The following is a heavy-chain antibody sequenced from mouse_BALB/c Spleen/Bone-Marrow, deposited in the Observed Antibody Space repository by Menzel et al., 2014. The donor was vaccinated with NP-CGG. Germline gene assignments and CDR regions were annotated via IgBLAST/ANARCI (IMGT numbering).Heavy chain of an antibody. J-gene: IGHJ3*01. Sequence: QVQLQQSGAELVRPGASVELSCKASGYSFTNYWMNWVKQRPGQGLEWIGMIHPSDSETRLNQKFKDKATLTVDKSSSTAYIQLTSPTSEDSAVYYCARFGNYEGFAYWGQGTLVTVSA. V-gene: IGHV1-74*01. CDR3: ARFGNYEGFAY. CDR1: GYSFTNYW. D-gene: IGHD2-1*01. CDR2: IHPSDSET.